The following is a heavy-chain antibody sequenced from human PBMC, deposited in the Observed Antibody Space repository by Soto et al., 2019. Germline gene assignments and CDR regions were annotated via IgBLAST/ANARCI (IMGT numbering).Heavy chain of an antibody. CDR1: GFTFNIHW. D-gene: IGHD4-17*01. CDR3: ARDSRGANFDH. CDR2: VKHDGTEE. J-gene: IGHJ4*02. Sequence: PGGSLRLSCEGSGFTFNIHWMTWVRQAPGKGLEWVASVKHDGTEEYYLDSVQGRFTISRDNARNSLFLHLNSLRVEDTAVYYCARDSRGANFDHWGQGALVTVSS. V-gene: IGHV3-7*01.